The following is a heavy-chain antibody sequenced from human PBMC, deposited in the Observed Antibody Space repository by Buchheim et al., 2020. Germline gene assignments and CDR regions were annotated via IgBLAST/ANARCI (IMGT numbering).Heavy chain of an antibody. D-gene: IGHD5-18*01. V-gene: IGHV3-23*01. CDR1: GFTFSSYA. CDR3: AKDQEADTAIVIGLIDY. J-gene: IGHJ4*02. Sequence: EVQLLESGGGLVQPGGSLRLSCAASGFTFSSYAMSWVRQAPGQGLEWVSAISGSGGSTYYADSVKGRFTISRDNSKNTLYFQMNSLRAEDKAVDYGAKDQEADTAIVIGLIDYWGQGTL. CDR2: ISGSGGST.